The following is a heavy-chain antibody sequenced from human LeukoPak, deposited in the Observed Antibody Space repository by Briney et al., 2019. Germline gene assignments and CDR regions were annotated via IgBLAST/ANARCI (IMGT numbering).Heavy chain of an antibody. V-gene: IGHV4-61*02. Sequence: SETLSLTCTLSGDPISSVSYYCSWIRQPAGKGLDWFGCIYTSRSTNYNPSLKSRVTISVDTSKNQFSLELSSVTAADTAVYYCARGPYYGSGSYYPFYYYYDVMDVWGKGTTVTISS. CDR1: GDPISSVSYY. J-gene: IGHJ6*01. CDR2: IYTSRST. CDR3: ARGPYYGSGSYYPFYYYYDVMDV. D-gene: IGHD3-10*01.